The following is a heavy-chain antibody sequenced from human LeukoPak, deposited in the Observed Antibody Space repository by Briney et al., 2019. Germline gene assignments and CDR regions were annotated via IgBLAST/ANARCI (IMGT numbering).Heavy chain of an antibody. CDR3: ARDYDFWSGSARWFDP. CDR2: ISPSGDIT. D-gene: IGHD3-3*01. J-gene: IGHJ5*02. CDR1: GFTFSSYG. V-gene: IGHV3-23*01. Sequence: PGGSLRLSCAASGFTFSSYGMSWVRQAPGKGLDWVSGISPSGDITYYTDSVRGRFTISRDNFKNTLSLQVNSLRAEDTAVYYCARDYDFWSGSARWFDPWGQGTLVTVSS.